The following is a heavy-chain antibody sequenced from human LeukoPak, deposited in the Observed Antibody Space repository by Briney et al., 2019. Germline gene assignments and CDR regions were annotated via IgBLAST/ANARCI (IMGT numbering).Heavy chain of an antibody. J-gene: IGHJ4*02. Sequence: SVKVSCKTSGDTDSNYAVSWVRQAPGQGLEWMGRIIPVLDRANYPQKFQDRVTITADKSTRTVYMELNSLTSADTAVYFCASYVGAAPLLEYWGQGTLVTVSS. D-gene: IGHD3-10*01. CDR3: ASYVGAAPLLEY. V-gene: IGHV1-69*04. CDR1: GDTDSNYA. CDR2: IIPVLDRA.